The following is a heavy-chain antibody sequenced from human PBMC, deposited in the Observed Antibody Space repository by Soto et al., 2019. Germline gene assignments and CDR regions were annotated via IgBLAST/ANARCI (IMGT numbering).Heavy chain of an antibody. CDR2: ISYDGSNK. CDR3: ARDPAHNIAAAGPWAFDI. Sequence: QPGGSLRLSCAASGFTFSSYAMHWVRQAPGKGLEWVAVISYDGSNKYYADSVKGRFTISRDNSKNTLYLQMNSLRAEDTAVYYCARDPAHNIAAAGPWAFDIWGQGTMDTVSS. J-gene: IGHJ3*02. V-gene: IGHV3-30-3*01. D-gene: IGHD6-13*01. CDR1: GFTFSSYA.